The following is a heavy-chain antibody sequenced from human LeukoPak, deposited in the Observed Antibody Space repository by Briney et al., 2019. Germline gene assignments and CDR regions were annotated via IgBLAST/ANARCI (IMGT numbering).Heavy chain of an antibody. CDR1: GFTFSSYS. J-gene: IGHJ4*02. Sequence: PGGSLRLSCAASGFTFSSYSMNWVRQAPGKGLEWVSSISSSSSYIYYADSVKGRFTISRGNAKNSLYLQMNSLRAEDTAVYYCARVQGYCSGGSCYDYYFDYWGQGTLVTVSS. CDR2: ISSSSSYI. V-gene: IGHV3-21*01. CDR3: ARVQGYCSGGSCYDYYFDY. D-gene: IGHD2-15*01.